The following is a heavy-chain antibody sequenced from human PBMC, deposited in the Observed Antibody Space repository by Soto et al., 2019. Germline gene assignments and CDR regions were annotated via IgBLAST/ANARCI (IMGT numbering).Heavy chain of an antibody. CDR1: GGSISRGGYY. CDR2: IYYSGST. V-gene: IGHV4-31*03. D-gene: IGHD3-10*01. Sequence: QVQLQESGPGLVKPSQTLSLSCTVSGGSISRGGYYWSWIRQHPGKGLEWIGFIYYSGSTNYNPSPKSGVSLSAYSSKIQLPLKLRSVTAADTAVYYCATFVNYLSGSGRYYKKSYGGQGTLVTVSS. CDR3: ATFVNYLSGSGRYYKKSY. J-gene: IGHJ4*02.